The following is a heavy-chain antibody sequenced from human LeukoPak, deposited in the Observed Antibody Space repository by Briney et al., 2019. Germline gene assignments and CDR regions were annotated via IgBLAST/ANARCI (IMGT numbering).Heavy chain of an antibody. CDR3: ASYRGGSGWYAPFDY. CDR1: GYTFTGYY. J-gene: IGHJ4*02. Sequence: ASVKVSCKASGYTFTGYYMHWVRQAPGQGLEWMGWINPNSGGTNYAQKFQGRVTMTRDTSISTAYMELSRLRSDDTAVYYCASYRGGSGWYAPFDYWGQGTLVTVSS. D-gene: IGHD6-19*01. V-gene: IGHV1-2*02. CDR2: INPNSGGT.